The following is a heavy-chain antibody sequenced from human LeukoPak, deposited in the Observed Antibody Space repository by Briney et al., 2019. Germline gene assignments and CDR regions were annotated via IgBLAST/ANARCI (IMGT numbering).Heavy chain of an antibody. V-gene: IGHV4-59*01. CDR2: IYYSGST. J-gene: IGHJ5*02. CDR1: GGSISSYY. CDR3: ARATYGDYVVWFDP. Sequence: PSETLSLTCTVSGGSISSYYWSWIRQPPGKGLEWIGYIYYSGSTNYNPSLKSRVTISVDTSKNQFSLKLSSVTAADTAVYYCARATYGDYVVWFDPWGQGTLVTVSS. D-gene: IGHD4-17*01.